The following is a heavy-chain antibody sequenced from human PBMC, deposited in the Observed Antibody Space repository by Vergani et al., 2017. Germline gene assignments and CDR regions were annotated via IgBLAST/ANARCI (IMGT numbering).Heavy chain of an antibody. Sequence: EVQLLESGGGLVQPGGSLRLSCAASGFPFSSYAMSWVRQAPGKGLEWVSTISGSGGSTYYADSVKGRFTFSRDNSKNTLYLQKNRLRVEHTAVYYCAKDVDRKGYYYGSGSYLYYFDYWGQGTLVTVSS. D-gene: IGHD3-10*01. CDR1: GFPFSSYA. V-gene: IGHV3-23*01. CDR2: ISGSGGST. J-gene: IGHJ4*02. CDR3: AKDVDRKGYYYGSGSYLYYFDY.